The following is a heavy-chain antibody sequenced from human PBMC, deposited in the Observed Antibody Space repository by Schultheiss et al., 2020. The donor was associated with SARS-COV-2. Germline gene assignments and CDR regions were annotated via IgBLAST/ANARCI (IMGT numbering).Heavy chain of an antibody. V-gene: IGHV3-73*01. CDR3: TIPDYYDSSPDYYYYGMDV. CDR1: GFTFSGSA. J-gene: IGHJ6*02. CDR2: IRSKANSYAT. D-gene: IGHD3-22*01. Sequence: GGSLRLSFAASGFTFSGSAMHWVRQASGKGLEWVGRIRSKANSYATAYAASVKGRFTISRDDSKNTAYLQMNSLKTEDTAVYYCTIPDYYDSSPDYYYYGMDVWGQGTTVTVSS.